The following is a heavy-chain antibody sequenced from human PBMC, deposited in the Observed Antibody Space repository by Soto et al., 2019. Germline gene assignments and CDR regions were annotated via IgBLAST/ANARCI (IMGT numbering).Heavy chain of an antibody. CDR2: IIGSGGSR. D-gene: IGHD3-16*01. V-gene: IGHV3-23*01. CDR1: GFTFGNYA. CDR3: AKGWGEHFQH. Sequence: EVQLLESGGGLVQPGGSLRLSCAASGFTFGNYAMSWVRQAPGKGLEWVSGIIGSGGSRDYADSVKGRSTISRDNSKNTLYLQINSRRPEDTAVYYCAKGWGEHFQHWGQGTLVTVSS. J-gene: IGHJ1*01.